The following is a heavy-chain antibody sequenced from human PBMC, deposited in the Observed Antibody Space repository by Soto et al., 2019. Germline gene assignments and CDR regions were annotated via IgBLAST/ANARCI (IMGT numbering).Heavy chain of an antibody. CDR3: ARDRSYRYYYYGMDV. V-gene: IGHV3-33*01. D-gene: IGHD1-26*01. CDR1: GFTFSSYG. Sequence: GGSLRLSCAASGFTFSSYGMHWVRQAPGKGLEWVAVIWYDGSNKYYADSVKGRFTISRDNSKNTLYLQMNSLRAEDTAVYYCARDRSYRYYYYGMDVWGQGTTVTVS. J-gene: IGHJ6*02. CDR2: IWYDGSNK.